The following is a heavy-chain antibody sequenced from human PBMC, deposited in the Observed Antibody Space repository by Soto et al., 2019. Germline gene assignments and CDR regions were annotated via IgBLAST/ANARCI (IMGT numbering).Heavy chain of an antibody. CDR3: TRFDYNSDYYYGMDV. CDR2: IGSSGTV. Sequence: PGGSLRLSCLASGFFFDNYEMNWVRQAPGKGLEWILYIGSSGTVLYADSVKGRFSISRDSANNSLYLHISSLRAEDTAVYYCTRFDYNSDYYYGMDVWGQGTTVTVSS. CDR1: GFFFDNYE. D-gene: IGHD4-4*01. J-gene: IGHJ6*02. V-gene: IGHV3-48*03.